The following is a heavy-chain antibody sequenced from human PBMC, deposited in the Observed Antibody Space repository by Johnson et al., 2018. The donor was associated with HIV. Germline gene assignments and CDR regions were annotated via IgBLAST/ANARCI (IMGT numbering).Heavy chain of an antibody. V-gene: IGHV3-7*02. Sequence: VQLVESGGGLVQPGGSLRLSCAASGFIFSSYWMSWVRQAPGKGLEWVASIKQDGSEKYYVDSVKGRFTISRDNAKNSLFLQMNSLRAEDTALYYCARGNLYYSTDAFEIWGQGTMLTVSS. J-gene: IGHJ3*02. D-gene: IGHD3-16*01. CDR2: IKQDGSEK. CDR1: GFIFSSYW. CDR3: ARGNLYYSTDAFEI.